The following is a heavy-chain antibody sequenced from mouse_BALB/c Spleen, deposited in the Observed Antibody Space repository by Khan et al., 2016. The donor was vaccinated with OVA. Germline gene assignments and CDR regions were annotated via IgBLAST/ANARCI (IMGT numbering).Heavy chain of an antibody. V-gene: IGHV5-17*02. J-gene: IGHJ2*01. CDR1: GFTFSRFG. Sequence: EVELVESGGGLVQPGGSRKLSCAASGFTFSRFGMHWVRQAPEKGLEWVAYISSGSSTIYYADTVKGRFTISRDNPKNTLFLQMTSLRSDDTAMYYCAIDSSFDYWGQGTTLTVSS. CDR3: AIDSSFDY. CDR2: ISSGSSTI.